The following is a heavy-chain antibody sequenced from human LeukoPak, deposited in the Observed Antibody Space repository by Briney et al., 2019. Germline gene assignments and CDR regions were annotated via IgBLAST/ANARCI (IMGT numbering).Heavy chain of an antibody. D-gene: IGHD6-19*01. Sequence: SETLFLTCSVHGSSFTGYYWSWIRQPPGKGLEWIGERNHRGSSYFNPSFESRVTISLDMSRKQFSLNLTSVTAADTAFYYCARGSGSYSGAADYWGQGTLVTVSS. CDR2: RNHRGSS. J-gene: IGHJ4*02. CDR3: ARGSGSYSGAADY. CDR1: GSSFTGYY. V-gene: IGHV4-34*01.